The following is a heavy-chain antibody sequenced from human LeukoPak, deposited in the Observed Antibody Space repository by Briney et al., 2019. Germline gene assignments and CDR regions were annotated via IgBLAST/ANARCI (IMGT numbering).Heavy chain of an antibody. CDR1: GGSFSGYY. D-gene: IGHD6-13*01. CDR2: INHSGST. V-gene: IGHV4-34*01. J-gene: IGHJ4*02. CDR3: ARLYSSSWTFDY. Sequence: SETLSLTCAVYGGSFSGYYWSWIRQPPGKGLEWIGEINHSGSTNYNPSLKSRVTISVDTSKNQLSLKLSSVTAADTAVYYCARLYSSSWTFDYWGQGTLVTVSS.